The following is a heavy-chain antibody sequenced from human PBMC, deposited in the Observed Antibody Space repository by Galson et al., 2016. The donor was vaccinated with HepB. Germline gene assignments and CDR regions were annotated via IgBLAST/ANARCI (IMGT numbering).Heavy chain of an antibody. D-gene: IGHD3-3*01. CDR1: GFTFSNYV. CDR3: ARDAGTIFDVRNYHFDQ. CDR2: ISKDGSDD. V-gene: IGHV3-30*03. J-gene: IGHJ5*02. Sequence: SLRLSCAASGFTFSNYVIHWVRQAPGKGLEWVTIISKDGSDDRYADSVKGRFAISRDNSKNTVFLHLDSLGTEDTGVYYCARDAGTIFDVRNYHFDQWGQGTLVSVSS.